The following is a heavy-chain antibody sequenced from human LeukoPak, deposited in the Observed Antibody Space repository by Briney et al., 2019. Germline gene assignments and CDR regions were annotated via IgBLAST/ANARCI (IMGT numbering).Heavy chain of an antibody. V-gene: IGHV3-30*18. CDR2: ISYDGSNK. CDR1: GFTFSSYG. J-gene: IGHJ4*02. CDR3: ANIVVVPAALTDY. D-gene: IGHD2-2*01. Sequence: PGGSLRLSCAASGFTFSSYGMHWVRQAPGKGLEWVAVISYDGSNKYYADSVEGRFTISRDNSKNTLYLQMNSLRAEDTAVYYCANIVVVPAALTDYWGQGTLVTVSS.